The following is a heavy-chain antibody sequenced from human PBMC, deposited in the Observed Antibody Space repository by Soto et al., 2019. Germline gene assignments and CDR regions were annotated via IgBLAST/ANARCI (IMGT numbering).Heavy chain of an antibody. Sequence: ASVKVSCKASGYTFTDYFIHGVRQAPGQGLEGIGWINPYSGGADLSQKFQGRVTMTRDTSISTAYMEVSSLRSDDTAVFYCARLMHYSHSGGSSHSGFDMWGQGTLVTVSS. D-gene: IGHD2-21*01. CDR2: INPYSGGA. CDR3: ARLMHYSHSGGSSHSGFDM. J-gene: IGHJ4*01. CDR1: GYTFTDYF. V-gene: IGHV1-2*02.